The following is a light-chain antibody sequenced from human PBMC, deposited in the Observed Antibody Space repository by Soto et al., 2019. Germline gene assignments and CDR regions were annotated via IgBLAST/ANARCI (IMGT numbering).Light chain of an antibody. Sequence: QSALTQPASVSGSPGQSVTISCTGTSSDVGGYNYVSWYQQHPGKAPKLMIYDVSNRPSGVSNRFSGSKSGNTASLTSSGLQAEDEADYYFSSCTSSSTVVFGGGTKLTVL. CDR3: SSCTSSSTVV. CDR2: DVS. CDR1: SSDVGGYNY. V-gene: IGLV2-14*01. J-gene: IGLJ2*01.